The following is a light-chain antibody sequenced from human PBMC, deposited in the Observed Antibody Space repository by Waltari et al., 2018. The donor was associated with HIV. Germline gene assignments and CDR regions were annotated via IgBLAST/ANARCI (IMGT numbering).Light chain of an antibody. J-gene: IGKJ4*01. Sequence: DIQLTQSPSFLSASVGDRVTITCRASQDISIHLAWFQQKPGKAPKILIYDASKLQSGVPSTFSGSGSGTEFTLTISSLQPEDFATYYFQQLNDDFPFTFGGGTKVEIK. CDR1: QDISIH. CDR2: DAS. V-gene: IGKV1-9*01. CDR3: QQLNDDFPFT.